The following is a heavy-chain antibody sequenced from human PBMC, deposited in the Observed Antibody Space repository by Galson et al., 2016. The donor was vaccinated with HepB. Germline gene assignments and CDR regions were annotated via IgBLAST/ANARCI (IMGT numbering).Heavy chain of an antibody. CDR3: AKQLSSGWHGIDY. J-gene: IGHJ4*02. V-gene: IGHV3-23*01. CDR1: GLTFDKHG. CDR2: VTSTGISK. D-gene: IGHD6-19*01. Sequence: SLRLSCAASGLTFDKHGMNWVRQAPGKGLEWVSSVTSTGISKYYADSVQGRFSISRDNSKSTLYLQMNSLRVEDTAVYFCAKQLSSGWHGIDYWGLGTLVTVSP.